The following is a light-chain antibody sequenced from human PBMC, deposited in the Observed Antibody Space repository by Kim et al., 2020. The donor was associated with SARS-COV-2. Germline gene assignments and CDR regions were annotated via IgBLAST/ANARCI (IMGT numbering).Light chain of an antibody. V-gene: IGKV3-15*01. J-gene: IGKJ1*01. CDR2: DAF. CDR3: QRYDNWPWA. CDR1: QSISSS. Sequence: VSPGERGTLSCRASQSISSSLAWYQHKPGQPPRLLIYDAFNRATGVPARFSVSGSGTEFTLTISSLQSEDFAVYYCQRYDNWPWAFGQGTKVDIK.